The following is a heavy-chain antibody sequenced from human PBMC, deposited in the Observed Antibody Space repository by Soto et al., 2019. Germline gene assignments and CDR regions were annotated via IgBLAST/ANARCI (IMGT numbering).Heavy chain of an antibody. J-gene: IGHJ4*02. V-gene: IGHV1-18*01. CDR1: GYTFTSYG. CDR3: ALRGEYSSRGPFHY. D-gene: IGHD6-13*01. CDR2: ISAYNGNT. Sequence: ASVKVSCKASGYTFTSYGISWVRQAPGQGLEWMGWISAYNGNTNYAQKLQGRVTMTTDTSTSTAYMELRSLRSDDTAVYYCALRGEYSSRGPFHYWGQGTMLTVSS.